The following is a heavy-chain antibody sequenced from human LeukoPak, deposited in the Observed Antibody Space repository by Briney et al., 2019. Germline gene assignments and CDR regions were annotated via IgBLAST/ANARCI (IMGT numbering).Heavy chain of an antibody. J-gene: IGHJ3*02. CDR2: IYYSGST. Sequence: SETLPLTCTVSGGSISSYYWSWIRPPPGKGLEWIGYIYYSGSTNYNPSLKSPDTISVDTSKNQFSLKLSSVTAADTAVYYCARHMEANEWHHAFDIWGQGTMVTVSS. V-gene: IGHV4-59*08. CDR1: GGSISSYY. D-gene: IGHD3-3*01. CDR3: ARHMEANEWHHAFDI.